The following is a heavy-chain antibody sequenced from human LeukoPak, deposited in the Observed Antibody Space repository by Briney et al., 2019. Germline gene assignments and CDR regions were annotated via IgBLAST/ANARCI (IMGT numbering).Heavy chain of an antibody. J-gene: IGHJ3*02. D-gene: IGHD4-17*01. CDR2: INPNSGGT. Sequence: GASVKVSCKASGYTFTGYHMHWVRQAPGQGLEWMGWINPNSGGTNYAQKFQGRVTMTRDTSISTAYMELSRLRSDDTAVYYCAREAYGDYSDDAFDIWGQGTMVTVSS. CDR3: AREAYGDYSDDAFDI. CDR1: GYTFTGYH. V-gene: IGHV1-2*02.